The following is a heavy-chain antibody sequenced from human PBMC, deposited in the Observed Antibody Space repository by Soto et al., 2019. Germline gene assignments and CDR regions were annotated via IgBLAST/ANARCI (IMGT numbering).Heavy chain of an antibody. Sequence: GGSLRLSCEASGFTFSSYWMSWVRQAPGKGLEWVANVRQDGSQKFLVDSVKGRFTISRDNAKNSMYLQMNSLRAEDTAVYYCLRDGSSGWHVDFWGEGTLVTVSS. CDR3: LRDGSSGWHVDF. D-gene: IGHD6-19*01. CDR2: VRQDGSQK. V-gene: IGHV3-7*01. CDR1: GFTFSSYW. J-gene: IGHJ4*02.